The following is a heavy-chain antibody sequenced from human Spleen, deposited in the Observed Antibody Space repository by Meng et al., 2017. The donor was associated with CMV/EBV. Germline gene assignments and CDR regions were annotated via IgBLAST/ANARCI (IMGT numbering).Heavy chain of an antibody. V-gene: IGHV1-2*02. J-gene: IGHJ4*02. CDR3: ARAYSSSSKFVDY. Sequence: GESLKISCKASGYTFTGYYMHWVRQAPGQGLEWMGWINPNSGGTNYAQKFQGRVTMTRDTSISTAYMELSRLRSDDTAVYYCARAYSSSSKFVDYWGQGTLVTVSS. D-gene: IGHD6-6*01. CDR2: INPNSGGT. CDR1: GYTFTGYY.